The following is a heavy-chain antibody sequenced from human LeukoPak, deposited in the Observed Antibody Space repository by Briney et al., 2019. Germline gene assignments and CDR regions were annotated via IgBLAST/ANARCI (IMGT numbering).Heavy chain of an antibody. Sequence: GGSLRLSCAASGFTFSTHAMSWVRQAAGKGLEWVSSISGSGGSTYYADSVKGRFTISRDNSKNTLYLQMNSLRAEDTAVYNCAKLVGDYGGNSGYWGQGTLVTVSS. D-gene: IGHD4-23*01. V-gene: IGHV3-23*01. CDR3: AKLVGDYGGNSGY. CDR1: GFTFSTHA. CDR2: ISGSGGST. J-gene: IGHJ4*02.